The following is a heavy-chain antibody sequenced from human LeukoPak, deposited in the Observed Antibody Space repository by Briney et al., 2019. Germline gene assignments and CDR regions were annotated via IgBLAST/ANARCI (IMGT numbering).Heavy chain of an antibody. J-gene: IGHJ4*02. CDR2: ISGSGAST. CDR3: AKDVGKWESLHFFDY. CDR1: GFTFSTNA. D-gene: IGHD1-26*01. Sequence: GGSLRLSCLTSGFTFSTNAMSWVRQAPGKGLEWISGISGSGASTYYADSVTGRFTISRDNSRNTLYLQTNSLRGDDTAVYYCAKDVGKWESLHFFDYWGQGTLVTVSS. V-gene: IGHV3-23*01.